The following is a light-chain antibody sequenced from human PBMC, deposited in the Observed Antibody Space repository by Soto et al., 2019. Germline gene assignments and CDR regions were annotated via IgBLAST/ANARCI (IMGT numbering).Light chain of an antibody. CDR3: AAWDDSLNGRYV. CDR2: YDD. V-gene: IGLV1-36*01. Sequence: QSVLTQPPSVSEAPRQRVTISCSGSSSNIGNNAVNWYQQLPGKAPKLLIYYDDLLPSGVSDRFSGSKSGTSASLAISGLLSEDEADYYCAAWDDSLNGRYVFGTGTKVTVL. J-gene: IGLJ1*01. CDR1: SSNIGNNA.